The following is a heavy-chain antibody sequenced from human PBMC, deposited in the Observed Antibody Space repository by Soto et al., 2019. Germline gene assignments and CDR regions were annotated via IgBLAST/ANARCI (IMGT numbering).Heavy chain of an antibody. V-gene: IGHV4-31*03. CDR2: IYYSGST. CDR1: GGSISSGGYY. CDR3: ARYFTDSSGPTLGMGG. Sequence: PSETLSLTCTVSGGSISSGGYYWSWIRQHPGKGLEWIGYIYYSGSTYYNPSLKSRVTISVDTSKSQFSLKLSSVTAADTAVYYCARYFTDSSGPTLGMGGWGQGNRVTVAS. J-gene: IGHJ6*02. D-gene: IGHD6-19*01.